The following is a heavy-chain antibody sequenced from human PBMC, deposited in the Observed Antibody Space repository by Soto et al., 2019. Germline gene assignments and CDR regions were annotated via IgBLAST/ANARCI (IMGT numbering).Heavy chain of an antibody. CDR2: IWYDGSGQ. D-gene: IGHD4-17*01. J-gene: IGHJ6*02. V-gene: IGHV3-33*03. CDR1: GFTFSNYG. Sequence: QVQLVESGGGLVQPGRSLRLSFVVSGFTFSNYGMHWVRQAPGKGLEWVADIWYDGSGQRYAGSVQGRFTISRDNSKNTLYLQINSLRVEDTAVYYCAKDEVSRKYYGHSLDVWGQGTTVTVSS. CDR3: AKDEVSRKYYGHSLDV.